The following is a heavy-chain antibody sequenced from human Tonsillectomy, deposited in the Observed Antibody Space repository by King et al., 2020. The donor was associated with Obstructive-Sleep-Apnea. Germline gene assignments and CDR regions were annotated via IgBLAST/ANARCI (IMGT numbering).Heavy chain of an antibody. CDR3: ARGISHYYDSSGLAAFDI. V-gene: IGHV3-21*01. D-gene: IGHD3-22*01. CDR2: ISSSSSYI. J-gene: IGHJ3*02. Sequence: VQLVESGGGLVKPGGSLRLSCAASGFTFSSYSMNWVRQAPGKGLEWVSSISSSSSYIYYADSVKGRFTISRDNAKNSLYLQMNSLRAEDTAVYYCARGISHYYDSSGLAAFDIWGQGTMVTVST. CDR1: GFTFSSYS.